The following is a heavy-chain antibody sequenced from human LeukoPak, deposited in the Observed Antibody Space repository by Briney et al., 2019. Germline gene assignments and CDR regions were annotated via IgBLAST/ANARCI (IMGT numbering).Heavy chain of an antibody. CDR2: IKQDGSEK. Sequence: GGSLRLSCAASGFTFSSYWMSWVRQGPGKGLEWVANIKQDGSEKYYVDSVKGRFTISRDNAKNSLYLQMNSLRAEDTAVYYCARNEPGIAVAAVDAFDIWGQGTMVTVS. D-gene: IGHD6-19*01. CDR1: GFTFSSYW. CDR3: ARNEPGIAVAAVDAFDI. V-gene: IGHV3-7*01. J-gene: IGHJ3*02.